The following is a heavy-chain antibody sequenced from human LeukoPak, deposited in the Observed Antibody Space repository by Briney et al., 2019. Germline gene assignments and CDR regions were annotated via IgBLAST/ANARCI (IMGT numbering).Heavy chain of an antibody. CDR2: ITPNSGDT. J-gene: IGHJ3*02. CDR3: ARYRCKTTSGCEDTDAFDT. D-gene: IGHD2/OR15-2a*01. Sequence: ASVKVSCKASGYTFTGYYLHWVRQAPGQGLEWMGWITPNSGDTKYAQKFQGRVTMTRDTSINTAYMELSRLTSDDTAVYYCARYRCKTTSGCEDTDAFDTWGQGTMVTVSS. CDR1: GYTFTGYY. V-gene: IGHV1-2*02.